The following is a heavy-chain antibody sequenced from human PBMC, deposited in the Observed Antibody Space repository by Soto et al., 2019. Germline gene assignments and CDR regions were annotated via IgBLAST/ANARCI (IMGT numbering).Heavy chain of an antibody. D-gene: IGHD3-3*01. J-gene: IGHJ6*02. Sequence: PSETLSLTCAVYGGSFSGYSWTWLRQPPGKGLEWIGEINHSGTTDYNPALKSRVTMSADTSKKQFSLRMTSVTAADTAVYYCARARFDSWSHIYYGLDVWGQGTTVTVSS. CDR2: INHSGTT. CDR3: ARARFDSWSHIYYGLDV. CDR1: GGSFSGYS. V-gene: IGHV4-34*01.